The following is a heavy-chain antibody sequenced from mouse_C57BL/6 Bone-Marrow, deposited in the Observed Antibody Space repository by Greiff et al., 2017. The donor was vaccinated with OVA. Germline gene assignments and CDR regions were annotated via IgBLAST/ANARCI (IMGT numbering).Heavy chain of an antibody. CDR2: IHPSDSDT. Sequence: QVQLQQPGAELVKPGASVKVSCKASGYTFTSYWMHWVKQRPGQGLEWIGRIHPSDSDTNYNRKFKGKATLTVDKSSSTAYMQLSSLTSEDSAVYYCAIVRRYYAMDYWGQGTSVTVSS. CDR3: AIVRRYYAMDY. D-gene: IGHD1-1*01. CDR1: GYTFTSYW. J-gene: IGHJ4*01. V-gene: IGHV1-74*01.